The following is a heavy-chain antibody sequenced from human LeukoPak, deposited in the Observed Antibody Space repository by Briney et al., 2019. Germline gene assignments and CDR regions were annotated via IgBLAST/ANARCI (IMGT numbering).Heavy chain of an antibody. J-gene: IGHJ4*02. V-gene: IGHV4-31*03. CDR2: TYHSGTT. CDR3: ARAVDYRNYFDY. D-gene: IGHD4-11*01. CDR1: GDSITRGGYY. Sequence: SETLSLTCTVSGDSITRGGYYWSWIRQPPLKGLEWVGFTYHSGTTFYNPSLESRATISVDTSQNQFSLKLTSVTAADTAVYYCARAVDYRNYFDYWGQGTLVTVSS.